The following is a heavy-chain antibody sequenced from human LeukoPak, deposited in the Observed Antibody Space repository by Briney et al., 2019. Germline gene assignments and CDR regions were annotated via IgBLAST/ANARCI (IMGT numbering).Heavy chain of an antibody. CDR2: LTYSGRS. D-gene: IGHD4-11*01. CDR3: ARQGYSNYVMYWFDP. V-gene: IGHV4-39*07. Sequence: PSETLSLTCAVSGGSVSNDDFYWVWIRQPPGKGLEWIGSLTYSGRSFSNPSLKSRVTTSVDTSKNQFSLKLSSVTAADTAVYYCARQGYSNYVMYWFDPWGQGTLVTVSS. J-gene: IGHJ5*02. CDR1: GGSVSNDDFY.